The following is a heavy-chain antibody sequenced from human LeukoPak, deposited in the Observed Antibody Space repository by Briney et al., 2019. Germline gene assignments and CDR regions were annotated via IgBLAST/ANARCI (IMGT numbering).Heavy chain of an antibody. CDR3: AREGGYIAVAGNWLAFDI. Sequence: SETLSLTCTVSGGSISSYYGRWIRQPPGKGLEWIGYFCYCGRTNYNPSLKSRVPISVDTSKNQFSMKLSSVTDADTAVYYCAREGGYIAVAGNWLAFDIWGQGTMVTVSS. CDR1: GGSISSYY. CDR2: FCYCGRT. D-gene: IGHD6-19*01. V-gene: IGHV4-59*13. J-gene: IGHJ3*02.